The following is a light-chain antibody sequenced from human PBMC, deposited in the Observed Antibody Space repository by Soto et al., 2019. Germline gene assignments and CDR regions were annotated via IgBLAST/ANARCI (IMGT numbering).Light chain of an antibody. CDR3: QQAVSFPLT. Sequence: DVQMTQSPSSVSASVVYTVTISCRASPGVSVWLAWYQQKPGIAPKLLIYAASSLQSGVPSRFSGSGSGTHFTLTITDLQPEDFATYHCQQAVSFPLTFGGGTKVDIK. V-gene: IGKV1-12*01. CDR2: AAS. J-gene: IGKJ4*01. CDR1: PGVSVW.